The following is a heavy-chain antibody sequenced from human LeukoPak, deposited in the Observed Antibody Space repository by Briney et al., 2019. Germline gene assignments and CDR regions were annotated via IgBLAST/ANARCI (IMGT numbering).Heavy chain of an antibody. CDR1: GYTFSNYG. Sequence: ASVKVSFKTSGYTFSNYGFTWVRQAPGQGLEWMGWISAYNGNTNYAQRFQGRVTMTTETSTSTAYMELRSLGSDDTAVYYCARGGLSSDWIDYWGQGTLVTVSS. D-gene: IGHD6-25*01. V-gene: IGHV1-18*01. CDR2: ISAYNGNT. J-gene: IGHJ4*02. CDR3: ARGGLSSDWIDY.